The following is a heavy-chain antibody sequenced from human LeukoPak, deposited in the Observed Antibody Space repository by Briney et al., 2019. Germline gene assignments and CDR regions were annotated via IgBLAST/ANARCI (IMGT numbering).Heavy chain of an antibody. J-gene: IGHJ3*02. V-gene: IGHV4-59*01. CDR1: GGSFSGYY. D-gene: IGHD1-14*01. Sequence: PSETLSLTCAVYGGSFSGYYWSWIRQPPGKGLEWIGYIYYSGSTNYNPSLKSRVTISVDTSKNQFSLKLSSVTAADTAVYYFARAGLVPEDAFDIWGQGTMVTVSS. CDR3: ARAGLVPEDAFDI. CDR2: IYYSGST.